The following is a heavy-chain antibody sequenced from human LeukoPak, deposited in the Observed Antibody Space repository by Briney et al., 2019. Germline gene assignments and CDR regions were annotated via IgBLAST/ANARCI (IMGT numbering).Heavy chain of an antibody. CDR2: VSGSGDRM. V-gene: IGHV3-23*01. D-gene: IGHD6-13*01. CDR3: AKAAAAPGFDF. Sequence: GGSLRLSCAASGFTSSSYASNWVRQAPGKGLEWVATVSGSGDRMYHADSVKGRFTISRDNSKNTIYLQMNSLRAEDTALYYCAKAAAAPGFDFWGQGTLVTVSS. J-gene: IGHJ4*02. CDR1: GFTSSSYA.